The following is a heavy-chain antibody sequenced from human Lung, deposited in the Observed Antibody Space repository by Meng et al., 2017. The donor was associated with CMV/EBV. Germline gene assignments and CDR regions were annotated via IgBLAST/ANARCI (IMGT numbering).Heavy chain of an antibody. CDR3: ASDLFSITGTTYLGFGMDV. J-gene: IGHJ6*02. CDR2: IYHGGST. CDR1: GGSITSGNYY. D-gene: IGHD1-7*01. V-gene: IGHV4-31*03. Sequence: SXTLSLXCTVSGGSITSGNYYWTWIRQHPGKGLEWIGFIYHGGSTYYNPSLKSRLTISVDTSKNQFSLKLSSVTAADTAVYYCASDLFSITGTTYLGFGMDVXGQGXTVTVSS.